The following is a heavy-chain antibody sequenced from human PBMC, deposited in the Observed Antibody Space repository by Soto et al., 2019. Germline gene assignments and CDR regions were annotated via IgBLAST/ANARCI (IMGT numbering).Heavy chain of an antibody. D-gene: IGHD6-13*01. V-gene: IGHV3-23*01. CDR1: GFLVSIYA. J-gene: IGHJ6*04. Sequence: GGYLRLCCAASGFLVSIYATSLVSHARGKGMWWVSAISGSGSMRYYADSVKGRYTISRENSKNTLYLQMNSLRAEDTAVYHCATEAANRDYYYYGMDVRGEATSVTVSS. CDR2: ISGSGSMR. CDR3: ATEAANRDYYYYGMDV.